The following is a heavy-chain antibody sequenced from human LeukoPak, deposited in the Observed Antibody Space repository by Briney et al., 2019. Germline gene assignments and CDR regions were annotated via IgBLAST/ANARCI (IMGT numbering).Heavy chain of an antibody. J-gene: IGHJ4*02. CDR3: EREGGSYRNYFDY. CDR2: TYYRSKWYN. V-gene: IGHV6-1*01. CDR1: GDSVSSNSAA. D-gene: IGHD1-26*01. Sequence: SQTLSLTCAISGDSVSSNSAAWTWIRQSPSIGLEWLGRTYYRSKWYNDYAVSVKSRITINPDPSKNQFSLQLNSVTPEDTAVYYCEREGGSYRNYFDYWGQGTLVTVSS.